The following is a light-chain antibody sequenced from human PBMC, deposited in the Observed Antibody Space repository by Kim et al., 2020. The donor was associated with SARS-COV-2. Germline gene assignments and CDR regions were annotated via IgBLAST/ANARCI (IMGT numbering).Light chain of an antibody. CDR3: CSYAGSYTWV. V-gene: IGLV2-11*01. CDR1: SSDVGGYNY. J-gene: IGLJ3*02. Sequence: GQSVTLSCTGTSSDVGGYNYVSWYQQHPGKALKLMIYDVSKRPSGVPDRFSGSKSGNTASLTISGLQAEDEADYYCCSYAGSYTWVFGGGTKLTVL. CDR2: DVS.